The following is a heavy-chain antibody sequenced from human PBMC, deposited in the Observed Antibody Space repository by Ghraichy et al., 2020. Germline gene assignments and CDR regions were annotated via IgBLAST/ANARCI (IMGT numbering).Heavy chain of an antibody. V-gene: IGHV4-39*01. CDR2: IYYSGNT. D-gene: IGHD2-2*01. CDR3: ASHQNIVVLPNAKAFDY. Sequence: SETLSLTCTVSDGSISNSGYFWGWIRQPPGKGLEWIGSIYYSGNTYYNPSLQSRVTISVDTTKNQFSLKLRSVTAADTAVYFCASHQNIVVLPNAKAFDYWGQGALVTVSS. CDR1: DGSISNSGYF. J-gene: IGHJ4*02.